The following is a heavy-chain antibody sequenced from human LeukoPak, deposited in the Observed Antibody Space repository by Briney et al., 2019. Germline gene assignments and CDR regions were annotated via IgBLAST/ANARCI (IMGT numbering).Heavy chain of an antibody. Sequence: GGSLRLSCAASGFTFSSYEMNWVRQAPGKGLEWVSYISSSGSPIYYADSVKGRFTISRDDAKNSLYLQMNSLRAEDTAVYYCASYWGSVYWGQGTLVTVSS. D-gene: IGHD7-27*01. J-gene: IGHJ4*02. CDR1: GFTFSSYE. CDR2: ISSSGSPI. V-gene: IGHV3-48*03. CDR3: ASYWGSVY.